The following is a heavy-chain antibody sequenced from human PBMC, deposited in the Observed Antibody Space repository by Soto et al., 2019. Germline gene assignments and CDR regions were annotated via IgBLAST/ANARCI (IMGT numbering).Heavy chain of an antibody. CDR3: ARYRREAVAGYTLDN. CDR1: GGSISNNY. CDR2: VYNSGST. J-gene: IGHJ4*02. Sequence: LSLTCTVSGGSISNNYWTWIRQPPGKGLEWIGYVYNSGSTNYNPSLKSRVTISEDTSKSQFSLKVNSMSAADTAVYYCARYRREAVAGYTLDNWGQGILVTVSS. V-gene: IGHV4-59*01. D-gene: IGHD6-13*01.